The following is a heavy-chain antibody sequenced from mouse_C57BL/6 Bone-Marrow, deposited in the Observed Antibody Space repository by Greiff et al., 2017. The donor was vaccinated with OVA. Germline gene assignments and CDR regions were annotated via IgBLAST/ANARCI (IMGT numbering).Heavy chain of an antibody. CDR1: GYAFSSSW. CDR3: AREGYSKGAY. CDR2: IYPGDGDT. D-gene: IGHD2-5*01. Sequence: QVQLQQSGPELVKPGASVKISCKASGYAFSSSWMNWVKQRPGKGLEWIGRIYPGDGDTNYDGKFKGKAKLTADKSSSTDYMQLSSLASEDSAVYFCAREGYSKGAYWGQGTLVTVSA. J-gene: IGHJ3*01. V-gene: IGHV1-82*01.